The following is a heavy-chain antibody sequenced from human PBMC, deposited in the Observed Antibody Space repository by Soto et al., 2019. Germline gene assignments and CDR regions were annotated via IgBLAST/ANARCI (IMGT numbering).Heavy chain of an antibody. J-gene: IGHJ4*02. CDR1: GFTFSSYG. Sequence: GGSLRLSCAASGFTFSSYGMHWVRQAPGKGLEWVAVIWYDGSNKYYADSVKGRFTISRDNSENTLYLQMNSLRAEDTAVYYCALSTATSNFDYWGQGTLVTVSS. D-gene: IGHD6-25*01. V-gene: IGHV3-33*01. CDR3: ALSTATSNFDY. CDR2: IWYDGSNK.